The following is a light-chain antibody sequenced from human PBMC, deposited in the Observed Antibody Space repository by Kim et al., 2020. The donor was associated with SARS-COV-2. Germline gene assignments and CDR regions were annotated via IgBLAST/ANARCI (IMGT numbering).Light chain of an antibody. CDR3: NSRDSSGNHLWV. V-gene: IGLV3-19*01. J-gene: IGLJ3*02. CDR2: GKN. Sequence: SSELTQDPAVSVALGQTVRITCQGDSLRSYYASWYQQKPGQAPVLVIYGKNNRPSGIPDRFSGSSSGNTASLTITGDQAEDEADYYCNSRDSSGNHLWVF. CDR1: SLRSYY.